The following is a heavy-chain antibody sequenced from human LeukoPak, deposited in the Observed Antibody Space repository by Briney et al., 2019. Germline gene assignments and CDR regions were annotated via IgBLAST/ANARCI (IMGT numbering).Heavy chain of an antibody. D-gene: IGHD2-2*01. V-gene: IGHV1-69*13. CDR2: IIPIFGTA. CDR1: GGTFSSYA. CDR3: ARAESPSTYCSSTSCYYFDY. Sequence: SVKVSCKASGGTFSSYAISWVRQAPGQGLEWMGGIIPIFGTANYAQKFQGRVTITADEPTSTAYMELSSLRSEDTAVYYCARAESPSTYCSSTSCYYFDYWGQGTLVTVSS. J-gene: IGHJ4*02.